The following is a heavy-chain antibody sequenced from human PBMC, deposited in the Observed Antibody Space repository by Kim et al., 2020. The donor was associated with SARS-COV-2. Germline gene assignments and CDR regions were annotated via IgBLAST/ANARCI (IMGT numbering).Heavy chain of an antibody. CDR2: IYYSGST. J-gene: IGHJ4*02. V-gene: IGHV4-39*01. Sequence: SETLSLTCTVSGGSISSSSYYWGWIRQPPGKGLEWIGSIYYSGSTYYNPSLKSRVTISVDTSKNQFSLKLSSVTAADTAVYYCARHRVGAELFDYWGQGTLVTVSS. CDR3: ARHRVGAELFDY. CDR1: GGSISSSSYY. D-gene: IGHD1-26*01.